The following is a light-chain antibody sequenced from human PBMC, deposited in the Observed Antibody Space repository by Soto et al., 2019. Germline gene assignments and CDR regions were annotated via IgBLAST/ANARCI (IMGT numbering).Light chain of an antibody. CDR3: HQYGRSPLPSGSPLP. J-gene: IGKJ4*01. V-gene: IGKV3-20*01. CDR2: GAS. CDR1: QSVSGNY. Sequence: ENVLTQSPGTLSLSPGERATLSCRASQSVSGNYLAWYQHKPGQAPRLLIYGASSRATGIADRFSGSGSGTDFPLTIRRLAPEDFAVYYCHQYGRSPLPSGSPLPFGGGTKVEIK.